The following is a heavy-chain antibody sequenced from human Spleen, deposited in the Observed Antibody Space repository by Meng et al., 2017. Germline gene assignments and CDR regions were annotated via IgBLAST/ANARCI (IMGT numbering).Heavy chain of an antibody. V-gene: IGHV4-38-2*02. J-gene: IGHJ5*02. CDR1: GYSISSGYY. CDR3: ARDWRNKWFDP. CDR2: IYHTGNT. Sequence: SETLSLTCAVSGYSISSGYYWGWIRQPPGKGLEWIGSIYHTGNTYYNPSLKSRVTISLGTSKNQFSLKLSSVAAADTAVYYCARDWRNKWFDPWGQGTLVTVSS.